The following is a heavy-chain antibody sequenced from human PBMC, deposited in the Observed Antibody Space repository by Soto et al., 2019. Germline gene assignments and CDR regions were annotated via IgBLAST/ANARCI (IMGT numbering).Heavy chain of an antibody. CDR2: VSPSGTT. CDR1: GDSISVGYY. CDR3: ARDRGSYGMDV. J-gene: IGHJ6*02. Sequence: QVQLQEWGPGLVKPSQTLSLTCTVSGDSISVGYYWSWIRQHPGKGLEWIGYVSPSGTTYYNPSHKSRVSMSTDTSKNQFSLEVSSVTAADTAVYYCARDRGSYGMDVWGQGTTVTVSS. V-gene: IGHV4-31*03.